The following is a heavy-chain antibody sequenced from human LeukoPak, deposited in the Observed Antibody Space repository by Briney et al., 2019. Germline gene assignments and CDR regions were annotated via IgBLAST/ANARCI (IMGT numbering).Heavy chain of an antibody. CDR2: IRYDGSNK. V-gene: IGHV3-30*02. Sequence: GGSLRLSCAASGFTFSSYGMHWVRQAPGKGLEWVAFIRYDGSNKYYADSVKGRFTISRDNAKNSLYQQMNSLRAEDTAVYYCARGGAAPDYWGQGTLVTVSS. J-gene: IGHJ4*02. CDR1: GFTFSSYG. CDR3: ARGGAAPDY. D-gene: IGHD1-26*01.